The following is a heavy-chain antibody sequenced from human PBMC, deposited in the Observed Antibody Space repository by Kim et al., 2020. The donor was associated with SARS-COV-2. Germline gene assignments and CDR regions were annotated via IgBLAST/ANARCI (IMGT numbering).Heavy chain of an antibody. D-gene: IGHD3-22*01. Sequence: SETLSLTCTVSGGSISSYYWSWIRKPPGKGLEWIGYIYYSWSTNYNPSLKSRVTISVDTSKNQFSLKLSSVTAADTAVYYCARLQVPYYYDSSGYWFDLCGQGTLLTVSS. CDR3: ARLQVPYYYDSSGYWFDL. V-gene: IGHV4-59*13. CDR1: GGSISSYY. CDR2: IYYSWST. J-gene: IGHJ5*02.